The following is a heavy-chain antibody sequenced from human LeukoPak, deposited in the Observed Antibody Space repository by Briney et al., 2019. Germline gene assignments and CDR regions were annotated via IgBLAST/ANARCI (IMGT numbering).Heavy chain of an antibody. CDR1: GGTFSSYA. Sequence: VASVKVSCKASGGTFSSYAISWVRQAPGQGLEWMGWISGSNGNTNYAQKFQGRVSMTADASTGTAYLELRSLRSDDTAVYYCARSGRGTYYYFDLWGQGTLVTVSS. D-gene: IGHD1-26*01. J-gene: IGHJ4*02. CDR2: ISGSNGNT. V-gene: IGHV1-18*01. CDR3: ARSGRGTYYYFDL.